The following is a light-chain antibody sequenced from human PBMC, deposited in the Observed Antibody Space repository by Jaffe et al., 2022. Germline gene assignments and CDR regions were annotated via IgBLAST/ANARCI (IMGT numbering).Light chain of an antibody. Sequence: QPVLTQSSSASASLGSSVKLTCTLSSGHSSYIIAWHQQQPGKAPRYLMKLEGSGSYNKGSGVPDRFSGSSSGADRYLTISNLQSEDEADYYCETWDSKAVFGGGTKLTVL. CDR2: LEGSGSY. J-gene: IGLJ2*01. CDR3: ETWDSKAV. CDR1: SGHSSYI. V-gene: IGLV4-60*03.